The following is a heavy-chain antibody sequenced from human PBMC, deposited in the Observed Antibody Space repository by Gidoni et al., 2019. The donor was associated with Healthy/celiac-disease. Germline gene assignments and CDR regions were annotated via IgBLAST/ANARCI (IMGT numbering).Heavy chain of an antibody. CDR3: ASTLDPQNSDFDY. CDR1: GGSISSGGYY. J-gene: IGHJ4*02. Sequence: QVQMQESRPGLVKPSQDLSLPCTVSGGSISSGGYYCSWIRQHPGKGLEWIGYIYYSGSTYYNPSLKSRVTISVDTSKNQFSLKLSSVTAADTAVYYCASTLDPQNSDFDYWGQGTLVTVSS. V-gene: IGHV4-31*03. CDR2: IYYSGST. D-gene: IGHD3-10*01.